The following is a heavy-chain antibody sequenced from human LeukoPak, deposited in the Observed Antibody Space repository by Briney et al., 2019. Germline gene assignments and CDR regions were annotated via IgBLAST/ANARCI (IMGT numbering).Heavy chain of an antibody. D-gene: IGHD6-19*01. Sequence: GGSLRLSCAASGFSFSNYAIHWVRQAPGKGLEWVALISYNGRNKYYADSVKGRFTIDRDNSKNTVYLQMNSLRAEDTAIYYCAKELTERWLIDAFDIWGQGTVVTVSS. J-gene: IGHJ3*02. V-gene: IGHV3-30*04. CDR3: AKELTERWLIDAFDI. CDR1: GFSFSNYA. CDR2: ISYNGRNK.